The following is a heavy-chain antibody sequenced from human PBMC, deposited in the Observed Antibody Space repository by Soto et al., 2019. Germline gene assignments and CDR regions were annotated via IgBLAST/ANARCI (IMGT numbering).Heavy chain of an antibody. V-gene: IGHV3-30-3*01. CDR3: AREVLWSRYFDY. Sequence: QVQLVESGGRVVQPGRSLRLSCTASGFIFSNYVMYWVLQAPGKGLEWVAFMSYDGTTKSYADSVKGRFTISRDNSQNTLYLQMNSLRPEDTGVYYCAREVLWSRYFDYWGQGSLVTVSS. CDR2: MSYDGTTK. J-gene: IGHJ4*02. CDR1: GFIFSNYV. D-gene: IGHD3-10*01.